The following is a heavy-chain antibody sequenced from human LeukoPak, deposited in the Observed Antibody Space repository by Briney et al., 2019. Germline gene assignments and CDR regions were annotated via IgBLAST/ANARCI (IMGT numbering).Heavy chain of an antibody. CDR2: ISYDGSNK. Sequence: PGRSLRLSCAASGFTFSTYAIHWVRRAPGKGLEWVAFISYDGSNKYYSDSVKGRFTISRDNSKNTLYLQMNSLRAEDTAVYYCAKSPPTRSGWYVFDYWGQATLVTVSS. CDR3: AKSPPTRSGWYVFDY. V-gene: IGHV3-30*18. CDR1: GFTFSTYA. D-gene: IGHD6-19*01. J-gene: IGHJ4*02.